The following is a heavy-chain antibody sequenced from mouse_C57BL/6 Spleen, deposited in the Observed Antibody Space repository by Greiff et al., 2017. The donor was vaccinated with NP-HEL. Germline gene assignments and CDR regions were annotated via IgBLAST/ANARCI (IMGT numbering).Heavy chain of an antibody. CDR1: GFTFSSYA. CDR3: AVITTRYFDV. D-gene: IGHD1-1*01. J-gene: IGHJ1*03. Sequence: EVQGVESGGGLVKPGGSLKLSCAASGFTFSSYAMSWVRQTPEKRLEWVATISDGGSYTYYPDNVKGRFTISRDNAKNNLYLQMSHLKSEDTAMYYCAVITTRYFDVWGTGTTVTVSS. V-gene: IGHV5-4*01. CDR2: ISDGGSYT.